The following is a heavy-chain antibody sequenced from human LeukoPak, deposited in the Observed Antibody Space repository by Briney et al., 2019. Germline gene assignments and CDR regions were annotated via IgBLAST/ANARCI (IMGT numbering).Heavy chain of an antibody. D-gene: IGHD3-10*01. CDR1: GFTFSSYG. V-gene: IGHV3-30*18. Sequence: GGSLRLSCAASGFTFSSYGMHWVRQAPGKGLEWVAVISYDGSNKYYADSVKGRFTISRDNSMNTLYLQMNSLRAEDTAVYYCAKDRVTMVRGVNYYGMDVWGKGTTVTVSS. J-gene: IGHJ6*04. CDR2: ISYDGSNK. CDR3: AKDRVTMVRGVNYYGMDV.